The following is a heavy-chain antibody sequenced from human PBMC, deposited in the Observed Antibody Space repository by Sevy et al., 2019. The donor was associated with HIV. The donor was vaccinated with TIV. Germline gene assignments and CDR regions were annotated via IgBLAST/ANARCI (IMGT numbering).Heavy chain of an antibody. Sequence: GGSLRLSCAASRFSFSNYAMSWVRQAPGKGLEWVSTLSGGGSRTYYADSVTGRFTISRDNSRNTLYLQMNSLRAEDTAVYYCAKRRVQSGLSGGGANYGWDVCGHGTTVTVSS. J-gene: IGHJ6*02. CDR3: AKRRVQSGLSGGGANYGWDV. V-gene: IGHV3-23*01. D-gene: IGHD2-8*02. CDR1: RFSFSNYA. CDR2: LSGGGSRT.